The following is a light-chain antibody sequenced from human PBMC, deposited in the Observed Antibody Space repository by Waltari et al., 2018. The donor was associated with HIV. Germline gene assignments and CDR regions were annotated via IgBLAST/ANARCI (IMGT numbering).Light chain of an antibody. CDR2: EVS. CDR3: TSYTSSTHVI. CDR1: SSDVGAYNY. J-gene: IGLJ2*01. V-gene: IGLV2-14*01. Sequence: LTQPASVSGSPGQSITISCTGTSSDVGAYNYVSWYQQHPDRAPKLMIYEVSNRPLGVSNRFSGSKSGNTASLTISGLQAEDEADYYCTSYTSSTHVIFGGGTKLTVL.